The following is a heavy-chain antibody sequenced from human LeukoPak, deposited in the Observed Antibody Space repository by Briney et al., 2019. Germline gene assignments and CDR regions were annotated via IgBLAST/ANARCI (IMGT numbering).Heavy chain of an antibody. CDR2: INHSGST. Sequence: SETLSLTCAVYGGSFSGYYWSWIRQPPGKGLEWIGEINHSGSTNYNPSLKSRVTISVDTSKNQFSLKLSSVTAADTAVYYCGRGGRWYYDRCPAVSFDYRGQGTLVTVSS. J-gene: IGHJ4*02. V-gene: IGHV4-34*01. CDR3: GRGGRWYYDRCPAVSFDY. CDR1: GGSFSGYY. D-gene: IGHD3-22*01.